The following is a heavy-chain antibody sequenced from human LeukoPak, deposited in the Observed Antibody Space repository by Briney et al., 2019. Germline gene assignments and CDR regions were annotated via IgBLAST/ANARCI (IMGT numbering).Heavy chain of an antibody. D-gene: IGHD6-13*01. J-gene: IGHJ5*02. CDR2: IYYSGST. CDR1: GGSITSHY. Sequence: PSETLSLTCSVSGGSITSHYWNWIRQPPGKGLEWIGYIYYSGSTKYNPSLRGRVTISVDTSKSQFSLKLNSVTAADTAVYYCARDRGGPAAFDWLDPWGQGTLVTVSS. V-gene: IGHV4-59*11. CDR3: ARDRGGPAAFDWLDP.